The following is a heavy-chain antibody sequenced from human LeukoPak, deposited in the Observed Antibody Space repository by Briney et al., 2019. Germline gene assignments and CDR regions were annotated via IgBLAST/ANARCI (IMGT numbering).Heavy chain of an antibody. CDR1: GYTFTGYY. V-gene: IGHV1-2*02. CDR3: ARGPGYCSGGSCYYYYMDV. D-gene: IGHD2-15*01. J-gene: IGHJ6*03. Sequence: ASVKVSCKASGYTFTGYYMHWVRQAPGQGLEWMGWINPNSGGTNYAQKFQGRVTMTRDTSVSTAYMELSRLRSDDTAVYYCARGPGYCSGGSCYYYYMDVWGKGTTVTISS. CDR2: INPNSGGT.